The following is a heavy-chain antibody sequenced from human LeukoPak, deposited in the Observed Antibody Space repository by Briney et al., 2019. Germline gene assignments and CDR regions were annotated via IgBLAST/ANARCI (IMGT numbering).Heavy chain of an antibody. CDR1: GFTFDDYA. D-gene: IGHD6-6*01. V-gene: IGHV3-9*01. CDR2: ISWNSGSI. Sequence: PGRSLRLSCAASGFTFDDYAMHWVRHAPGKGLEWVSGISWNSGSIGYADSVKGRFTISRDNAKNSLYLQMNSLRAEDTALYYCAKEAASIAAPYFDYWGQGTLVTVSS. J-gene: IGHJ4*02. CDR3: AKEAASIAAPYFDY.